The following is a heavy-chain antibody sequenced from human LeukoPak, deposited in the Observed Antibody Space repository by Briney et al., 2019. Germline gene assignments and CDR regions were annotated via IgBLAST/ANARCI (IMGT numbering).Heavy chain of an antibody. CDR2: IYYSGRT. Sequence: PSETLSLTCTVSGDSFSSYSWSWIRQPPGRTLEWIGYIYYSGRTVYNPSFRSRVSISLDKSKGQFSLRLTSVSAADTAMYYCAGDYGSGSYRFDYWGQGARVSVSS. CDR3: AGDYGSGSYRFDY. D-gene: IGHD3-10*01. V-gene: IGHV4-59*12. CDR1: GDSFSSYS. J-gene: IGHJ4*02.